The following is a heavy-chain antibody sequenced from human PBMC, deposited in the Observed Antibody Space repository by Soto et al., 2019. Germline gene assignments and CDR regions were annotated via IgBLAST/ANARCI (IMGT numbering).Heavy chain of an antibody. V-gene: IGHV1-69*02. D-gene: IGHD3-10*01. Sequence: QVQLVQSGTEVTKPGSSVTVSCTASGDIFSRSTLSWVRQAPGQRLEWMGRIIPMLGMSNSALKFQGRLPISADTSTNNVYMHLNSLRSDDTAVYYCATSYGSGSAHFDSWGQGTLVTVSS. J-gene: IGHJ4*02. CDR1: GDIFSRST. CDR2: IIPMLGMS. CDR3: ATSYGSGSAHFDS.